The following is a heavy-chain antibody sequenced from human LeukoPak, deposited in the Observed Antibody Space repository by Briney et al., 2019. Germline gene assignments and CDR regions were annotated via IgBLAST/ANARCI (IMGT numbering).Heavy chain of an antibody. CDR1: GGTFSSYA. Sequence: TVKVSCKASGGTFSSYAISWVRQAPGQGLEWMGRIIPILGIANYAQKFQGRVTITADKSTSTAYMELSSLRSEDTAVYYCARALEGYCSGGSCYPNWDYWGQGTLVTVSS. CDR2: IIPILGIA. D-gene: IGHD2-15*01. CDR3: ARALEGYCSGGSCYPNWDY. V-gene: IGHV1-69*04. J-gene: IGHJ4*02.